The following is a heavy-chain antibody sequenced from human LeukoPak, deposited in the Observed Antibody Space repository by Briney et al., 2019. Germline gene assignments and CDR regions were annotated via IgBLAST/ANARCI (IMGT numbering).Heavy chain of an antibody. V-gene: IGHV3-11*01. D-gene: IGHD6-13*01. CDR2: ISSSGSTI. CDR1: GFTFSDYY. CDR3: AREGSIAAAWSHDY. Sequence: GRSLRLSCAASGFTFSDYYMSWIRQAPGKGLEWVSYISSSGSTIYYADSVKGRFTISRDNAKNSLYLQMNSLRAEDTAVYYCAREGSIAAAWSHDYWGQGTLVTVSS. J-gene: IGHJ4*02.